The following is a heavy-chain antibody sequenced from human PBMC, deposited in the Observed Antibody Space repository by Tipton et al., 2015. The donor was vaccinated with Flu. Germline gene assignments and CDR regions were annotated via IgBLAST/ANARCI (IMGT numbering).Heavy chain of an antibody. D-gene: IGHD6-19*01. V-gene: IGHV4-34*01. Sequence: TLSLTCAVYGGSFSGYYWSWIRQPPGKGLEWIGEINHSGSTNYNPSLKSRVTISVDTSKNQFSLKLSSVTAADTAVYYCARGRTRYSSGWDDYWGQGTLVTVSS. CDR3: ARGRTRYSSGWDDY. CDR2: INHSGST. CDR1: GGSFSGYY. J-gene: IGHJ4*02.